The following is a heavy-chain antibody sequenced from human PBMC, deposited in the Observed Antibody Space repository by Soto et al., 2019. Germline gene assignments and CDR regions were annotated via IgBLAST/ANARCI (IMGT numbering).Heavy chain of an antibody. CDR1: GFKCSRYW. CDR2: IKEDGSQK. CDR3: ARGDYYDVSGPFSDAFDI. Sequence: PGGSMRVSCAASGFKCSRYWMSWVLQAPGKGLEWVANIKEDGSQKWYVDSVKGRFTISRENAKNSLYLQMSILRVEDTAVYYCARGDYYDVSGPFSDAFDIWGQGTMVTVSS. J-gene: IGHJ3*02. V-gene: IGHV3-7*04. D-gene: IGHD3-22*01.